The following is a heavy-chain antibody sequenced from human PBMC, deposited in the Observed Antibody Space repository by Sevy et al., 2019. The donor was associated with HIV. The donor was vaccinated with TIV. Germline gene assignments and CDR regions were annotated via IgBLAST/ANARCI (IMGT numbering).Heavy chain of an antibody. V-gene: IGHV1-69*13. CDR1: GGTFCNYA. D-gene: IGHD3-22*01. Sequence: ASVKVSCKASGGTFCNYAISWVRQAPGQGLEWMGGLMPMFDTANSAQKFQGRVTLTADGSTSTAYMELSSLRSEDTAVYYCASSYYESSGYSPLYYYGMDVWGQGTTVTVSS. J-gene: IGHJ6*02. CDR3: ASSYYESSGYSPLYYYGMDV. CDR2: LMPMFDTA.